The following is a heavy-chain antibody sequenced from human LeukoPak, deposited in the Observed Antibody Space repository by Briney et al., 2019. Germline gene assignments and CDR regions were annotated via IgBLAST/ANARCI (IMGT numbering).Heavy chain of an antibody. CDR2: IYYSGST. CDR3: ARLRTAMGVFDP. Sequence: PSETLSLTCTVSGGSISSYYWSWIRQPPGKGLEWIGYIYYSGSTNYNPSLKSRVTISVETSKNQFSLKLSSVTAADTAVYYCARLRTAMGVFDPWGQGTPVTVSS. J-gene: IGHJ5*02. CDR1: GGSISSYY. V-gene: IGHV4-59*01. D-gene: IGHD5-18*01.